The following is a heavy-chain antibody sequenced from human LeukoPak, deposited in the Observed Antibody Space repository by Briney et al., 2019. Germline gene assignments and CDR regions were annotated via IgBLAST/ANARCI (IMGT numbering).Heavy chain of an antibody. J-gene: IGHJ3*02. Sequence: GGSLRLSCAASGFTFSSYAMSWLRQAPGKGLEWFSAISGSGGSSYYADPVKGRITISTANSKNTLDLQIHSLTAPAASLSYCAYSRIVTALDIGRQETMVTV. CDR3: AYSRIVTALDI. V-gene: IGHV3-23*01. D-gene: IGHD1-26*01. CDR2: ISGSGGSS. CDR1: GFTFSSYA.